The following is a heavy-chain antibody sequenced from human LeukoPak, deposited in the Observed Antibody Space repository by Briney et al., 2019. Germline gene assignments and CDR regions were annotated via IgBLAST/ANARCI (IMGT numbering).Heavy chain of an antibody. Sequence: SEILSLTCTVSGGSISGYYWSWIRQPAGKGLEWIGRMSTSGNSNYIPSLVSRVTMSVDTSKNQFSLNLSSVTAADTAVYYCTRESGSMRWFDPWGQGTLVTVSS. CDR3: TRESGSMRWFDP. CDR1: GGSISGYY. J-gene: IGHJ5*02. D-gene: IGHD6-25*01. CDR2: MSTSGNS. V-gene: IGHV4-4*07.